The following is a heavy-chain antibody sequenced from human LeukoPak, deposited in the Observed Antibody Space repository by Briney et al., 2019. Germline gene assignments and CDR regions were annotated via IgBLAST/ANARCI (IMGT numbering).Heavy chain of an antibody. Sequence: SETLSLTCTVSGGSISSFYWSWIRQPAGKGLEWIGRIYASGSTNYNPSLKSRVTISVDTSKNQFSLKLSSVTAADTAVYYCARGPFMNFDYWGQGTLVTVSS. V-gene: IGHV4-4*07. CDR3: ARGPFMNFDY. CDR1: GGSISSFY. D-gene: IGHD3-16*01. CDR2: IYASGST. J-gene: IGHJ4*02.